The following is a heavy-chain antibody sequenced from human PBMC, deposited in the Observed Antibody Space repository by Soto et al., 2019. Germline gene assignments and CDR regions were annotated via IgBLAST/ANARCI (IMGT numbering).Heavy chain of an antibody. CDR2: IYSSGST. V-gene: IGHV4-61*01. CDR3: ARAEGRGLPTHYYGTDV. J-gene: IGHJ6*02. D-gene: IGHD3-10*01. CDR1: GGSVSSGSYY. Sequence: QVQLQESGPGLVKPSETLSLTCTVSGGSVSSGSYYWSWMRQPPGKGLEWIGYIYSSGSTNYNPSLKSAVNISVDTSKNQFSLKLSSVTAADTAVYYCARAEGRGLPTHYYGTDVWGQGTTVTVSS.